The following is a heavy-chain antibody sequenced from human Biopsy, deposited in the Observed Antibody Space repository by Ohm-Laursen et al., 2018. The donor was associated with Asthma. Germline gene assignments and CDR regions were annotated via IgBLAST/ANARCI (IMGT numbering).Heavy chain of an antibody. CDR1: GFTFSSYA. Sequence: SLRLSCAASGFTFSSYAMSWVRQAPGKGLEWVSAISGSGGSIYYADSVKGRFTISRDNSKNTLYLQMNSLRDEDTAVYYCARMITIFGVVSRGMDVWGQGTTVTVSS. J-gene: IGHJ6*02. D-gene: IGHD3-3*01. V-gene: IGHV3-23*01. CDR3: ARMITIFGVVSRGMDV. CDR2: ISGSGGSI.